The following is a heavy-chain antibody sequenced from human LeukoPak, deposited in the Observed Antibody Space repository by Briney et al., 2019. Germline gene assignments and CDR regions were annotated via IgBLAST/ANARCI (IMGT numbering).Heavy chain of an antibody. Sequence: PGRSLRLSCAASGFTFSSYGMHWVRQAPGKGLEWVAVISYDGSNKYYADSVKGRFTISRDNSKNTLYLQMNSLRAEDTAVYYCARDRSDYYYYYGMDVWAKGPRSPSP. V-gene: IGHV3-30*03. J-gene: IGHJ6*02. CDR1: GFTFSSYG. CDR3: ARDRSDYYYYYGMDV. CDR2: ISYDGSNK.